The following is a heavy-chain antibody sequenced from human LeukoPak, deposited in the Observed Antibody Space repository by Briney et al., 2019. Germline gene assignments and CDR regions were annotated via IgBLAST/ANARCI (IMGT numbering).Heavy chain of an antibody. Sequence: GGSPRLSCAASGFTLNTYSMNWVRQAPGKGLEWVSSISSSSSYIYYADSVKGRFTISRENAKNSVYVKMNSLRAEDRAVYYCARELGRSGYYTIDAFDIWGQGTMVSVSS. CDR3: ARELGRSGYYTIDAFDI. J-gene: IGHJ3*02. D-gene: IGHD3-22*01. CDR2: ISSSSSYI. CDR1: GFTLNTYS. V-gene: IGHV3-21*01.